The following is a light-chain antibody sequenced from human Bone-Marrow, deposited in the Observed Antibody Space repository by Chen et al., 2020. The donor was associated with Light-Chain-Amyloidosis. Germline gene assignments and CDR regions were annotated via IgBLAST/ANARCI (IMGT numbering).Light chain of an antibody. V-gene: IGLV6-57*01. CDR3: QSYQGSSQGV. J-gene: IGLJ3*02. CDR2: EDD. CDR1: SGSIATNY. Sequence: NFMLTQPHSVSESPGKTVIISCTRSSGSIATNYVHWYQQLPGSSPTTVIYEDDQRPSGVPDRFSGSIDRSSDSASLTISGLKTEDEADYYCQSYQGSSQGVFGGGTKLTVL.